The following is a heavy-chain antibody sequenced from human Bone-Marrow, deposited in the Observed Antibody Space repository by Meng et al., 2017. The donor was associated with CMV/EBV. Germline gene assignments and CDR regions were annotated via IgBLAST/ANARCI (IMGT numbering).Heavy chain of an antibody. V-gene: IGHV3-7*01. J-gene: IGHJ4*02. CDR2: IKHDGNEK. D-gene: IGHD2-2*01. CDR3: AKGPIVVVTYFDY. Sequence: GESLKISCVASGFRFSSFWMSWVRQAPGKGPEWLANIKHDGNEKYSVDSVKGRFTISRDNSKNTLYLQMNSLRAEDTAVYYCAKGPIVVVTYFDYWGQGTLVTVSS. CDR1: GFRFSSFW.